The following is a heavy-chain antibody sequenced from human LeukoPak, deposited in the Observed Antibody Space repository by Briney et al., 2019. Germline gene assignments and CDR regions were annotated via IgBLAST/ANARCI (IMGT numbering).Heavy chain of an antibody. D-gene: IGHD3-10*01. J-gene: IGHJ5*02. CDR1: GFTFSSYG. Sequence: PGGSLRLSCAASGFTFSSYGMHWARQAPGKGLEWVTFIRYDGSNKYYADSVKGRFTISRDNSKNTLYLQMNSLRAEDTAVYYCAKGSSIYYYGSGSYKNWFDPWGQGTLVTVSS. CDR3: AKGSSIYYYGSGSYKNWFDP. CDR2: IRYDGSNK. V-gene: IGHV3-30*02.